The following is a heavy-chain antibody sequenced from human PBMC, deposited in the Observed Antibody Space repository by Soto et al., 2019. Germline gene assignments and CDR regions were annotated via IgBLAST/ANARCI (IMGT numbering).Heavy chain of an antibody. CDR3: ARDRGVDYGDLDI. D-gene: IGHD4-17*01. CDR1: GGSISSYY. V-gene: IGHV4-59*01. Sequence: SETLSLTCTVSGGSISSYYWSWIRQPPGKGLGWIGYIYYSGSTNYNPSLKSRVTISVDTSKNQFSLKLSSVTAADTAMYYCARDRGVDYGDLDIWSQGTMVTVSS. J-gene: IGHJ3*02. CDR2: IYYSGST.